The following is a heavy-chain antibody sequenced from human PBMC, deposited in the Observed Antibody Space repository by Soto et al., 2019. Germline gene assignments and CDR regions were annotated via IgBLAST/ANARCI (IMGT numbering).Heavy chain of an antibody. V-gene: IGHV3-21*01. CDR1: GFSFSRYT. CDR3: ARDLGDSRSSSWDYYYGMDV. J-gene: IGHJ6*02. Sequence: GGFLRLSCAASGFSFSRYTMSWVRQAPGKGLEWVSSITTSAYFMYYADSVRGRFTISRDNAKNSLYLQMNSLRAEDTAVYYCARDLGDSRSSSWDYYYGMDVWGQGTTVTISS. CDR2: ITTSAYFM. D-gene: IGHD6-6*01.